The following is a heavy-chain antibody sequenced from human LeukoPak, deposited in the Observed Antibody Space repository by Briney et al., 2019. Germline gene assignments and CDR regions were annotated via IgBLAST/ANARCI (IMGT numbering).Heavy chain of an antibody. CDR2: IRSKANTYET. Sequence: GGSLRLSCAASGFTFSDSAMHWVRQASGKRLEWVGRIRSKANTYETAYVASVKGRFTISRDDSKNTAYLQMNSLKTEDTAVYYCTRTSFGWGAFDIWGQGTVVTVSS. CDR3: TRTSFGWGAFDI. CDR1: GFTFSDSA. V-gene: IGHV3-73*01. D-gene: IGHD3-16*01. J-gene: IGHJ3*02.